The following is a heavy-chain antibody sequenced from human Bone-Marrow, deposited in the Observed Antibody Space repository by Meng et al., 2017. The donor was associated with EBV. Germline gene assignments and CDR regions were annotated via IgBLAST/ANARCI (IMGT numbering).Heavy chain of an antibody. J-gene: IGHJ4*02. CDR1: GGTIASGYT. CDR2: IYHSGNT. D-gene: IGHD3-22*01. Sequence: QLHGSGSGLVKSSQTLFLTCAVSGGTIASGYTWSWIRQPPGKGLEWIGYIYHSGNTYYNPSLKSRVTISVDESKNQFSLKLSSMTAADTAVYYCAAGDYSDSSGYYQFDNWGQGTLVTVSS. V-gene: IGHV4-30-2*01. CDR3: AAGDYSDSSGYYQFDN.